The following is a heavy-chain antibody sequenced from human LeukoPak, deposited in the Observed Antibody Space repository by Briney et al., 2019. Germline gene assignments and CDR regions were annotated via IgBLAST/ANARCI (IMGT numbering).Heavy chain of an antibody. CDR1: GYSISSGYY. CDR3: ARLGSSGWSVRGDY. V-gene: IGHV4-38-2*02. J-gene: IGHJ4*02. D-gene: IGHD6-19*01. Sequence: SETLSLTCTVSGYSISSGYYWGWIRQPPGKGLEWIGSIYYSGSTYYNPSLKSRVTISVDTSKNRFSLKLSSVTAADTAVYYCARLGSSGWSVRGDYWGQGTLVTVSS. CDR2: IYYSGST.